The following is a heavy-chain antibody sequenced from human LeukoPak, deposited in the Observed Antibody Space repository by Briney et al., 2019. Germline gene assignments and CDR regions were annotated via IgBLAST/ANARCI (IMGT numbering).Heavy chain of an antibody. CDR1: GGSIGSGDYY. D-gene: IGHD2-15*01. CDR3: ATPGDFDY. Sequence: KPSQTLSLTCTVSGGSIGSGDYYWNWIRQPPGKGLEWIGYIYDSGETYYNPSLKSRVTISVDTSKNQFSLKLSSVTAADTAVYYCATPGDFDYWGQGTLVTVSS. CDR2: IYDSGET. J-gene: IGHJ4*02. V-gene: IGHV4-30-4*08.